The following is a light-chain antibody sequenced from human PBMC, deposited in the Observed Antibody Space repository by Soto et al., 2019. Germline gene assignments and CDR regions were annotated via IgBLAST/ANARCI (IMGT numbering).Light chain of an antibody. CDR3: QQYATAPIT. V-gene: IGKV3-20*01. CDR2: VXX. Sequence: IVLTQSPGTLSLSPGETATLSCRASQSVTSNYLAXXXXXXGXXXXXXXXVXXVXATGIQDRLSGSGSGADFTLTISRLEPEDFAIYYCQQYATAPITFGQGTRLESK. J-gene: IGKJ5*01. CDR1: QSVTSNY.